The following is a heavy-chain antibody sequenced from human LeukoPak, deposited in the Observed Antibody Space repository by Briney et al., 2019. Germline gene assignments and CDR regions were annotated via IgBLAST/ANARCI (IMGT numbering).Heavy chain of an antibody. CDR2: IDPSDSYT. J-gene: IGHJ5*02. Sequence: GESLKISCKGSRYSFTSYWISWVRQMPGKGREWMGRIDPSDSYTNYSPSFQGHVTISADKSISTAYLQWSSLKASDTAMYYCARPNPPLTMVGPNWFDPWGQGTLVTVSS. V-gene: IGHV5-10-1*01. CDR1: RYSFTSYW. CDR3: ARPNPPLTMVGPNWFDP. D-gene: IGHD4/OR15-4a*01.